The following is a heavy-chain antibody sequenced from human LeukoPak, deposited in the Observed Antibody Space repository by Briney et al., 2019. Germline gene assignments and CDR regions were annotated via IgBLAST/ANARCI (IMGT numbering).Heavy chain of an antibody. CDR1: GYTFTGYY. CDR2: INPNSGGT. V-gene: IGHV1-2*02. Sequence: ASVKVSCKASGYTFTGYYMRWVRQAPGQGLEWMGWINPNSGGTNYAQKFQGRVTMTRDTSISTAYMELSRLRSDDTAVYYCARGNDYGDYSLGYWGQGTLVTVSS. D-gene: IGHD4-17*01. CDR3: ARGNDYGDYSLGY. J-gene: IGHJ4*02.